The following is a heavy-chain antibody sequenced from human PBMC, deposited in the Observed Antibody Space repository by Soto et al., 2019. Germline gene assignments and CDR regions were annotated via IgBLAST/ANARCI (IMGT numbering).Heavy chain of an antibody. Sequence: QVQLVQSGAEEKKPGASVKVSCKASGYTFINYAIHWVRQAPGQRLEWMGWINAGNGDTKYSQKFQGRVTITRDTSANTAYMGRSGLRSEGTAVYYCARGGAGYYFDYWGQGTLVTVSS. CDR1: GYTFINYA. V-gene: IGHV1-3*05. J-gene: IGHJ4*02. CDR2: INAGNGDT. CDR3: ARGGAGYYFDY. D-gene: IGHD2-15*01.